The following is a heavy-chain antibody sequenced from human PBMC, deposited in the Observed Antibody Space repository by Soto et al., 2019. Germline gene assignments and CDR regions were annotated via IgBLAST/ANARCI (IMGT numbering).Heavy chain of an antibody. V-gene: IGHV3-7*01. CDR1: GFTFSSYW. J-gene: IGHJ6*02. Sequence: GGSLRLSCAASGFTFSSYWMSWLRQAPGKGLEWVANIKQDGSEKYYVDSVKGRFTISRDNAKNSLYLQMNSLRAEDTAVYYCARGGHYYDSSGYLPSYYYYGMDVWGQGXTVTVSS. CDR2: IKQDGSEK. CDR3: ARGGHYYDSSGYLPSYYYYGMDV. D-gene: IGHD3-22*01.